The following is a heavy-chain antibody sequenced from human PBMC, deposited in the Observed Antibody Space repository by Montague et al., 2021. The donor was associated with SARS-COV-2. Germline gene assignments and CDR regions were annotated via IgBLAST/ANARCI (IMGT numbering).Heavy chain of an antibody. J-gene: IGHJ6*02. V-gene: IGHV4-4*07. CDR1: GGSINSYY. Sequence: SETLSLTCGVSGGSINSYYWSWIRQPAGKGLEWIGRIYTSGRTNHSPSLKSRVTISVDTSRNHFSLKLTSVTAADTAVYYCSRDSRNSGWGCWYHGLDVWGQGTTGNGSS. CDR3: SRDSRNSGWGCWYHGLDV. CDR2: IYTSGRT. D-gene: IGHD6-19*01.